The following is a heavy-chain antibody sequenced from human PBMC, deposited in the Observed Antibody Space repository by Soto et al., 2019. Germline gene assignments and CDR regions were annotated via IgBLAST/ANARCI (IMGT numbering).Heavy chain of an antibody. J-gene: IGHJ6*02. V-gene: IGHV2-5*01. Sequence: SGPTLVNPTETLTLTCTFSGFSPDSSGVGVAWVRQPPGGALEWLAVIYWNDEERYSPSLSSRLTITKDWSKNQVVLTMTNMHPVDTGTYFCAHKRTRGPSHFYYYFGLDVWGQGTTVTVSS. CDR3: AHKRTRGPSHFYYYFGLDV. CDR2: IYWNDEE. D-gene: IGHD3-3*02. CDR1: GFSPDSSGVG.